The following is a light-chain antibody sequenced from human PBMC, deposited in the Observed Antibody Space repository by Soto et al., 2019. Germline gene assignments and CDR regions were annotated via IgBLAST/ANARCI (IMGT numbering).Light chain of an antibody. CDR1: QSISSW. V-gene: IGKV1-5*01. Sequence: DIQMTQSPSTLSASVGVRVTITCRASQSISSWLAWYQQKPGKAPKLLIYDASSLESGVPSRFSGSGSGTEFTPTISSLQPDDFAAYYCQQYNSYAWTFGQGTKVEIK. CDR2: DAS. J-gene: IGKJ1*01. CDR3: QQYNSYAWT.